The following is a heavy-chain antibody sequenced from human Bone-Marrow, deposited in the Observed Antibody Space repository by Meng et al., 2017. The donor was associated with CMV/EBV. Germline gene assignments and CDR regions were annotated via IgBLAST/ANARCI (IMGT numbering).Heavy chain of an antibody. CDR1: GYTFTSYG. D-gene: IGHD3-3*01. Sequence: ASVKVSCKASGYTFTSYGISWVRQAPGQGLEWMGWISAYNGNTNYAQKLQGRVTMTTDTSTSTAYMELRSLRSEDTAVYYCARGGPTYYDFWSGYYRGGWFDPWGQGTLVTVSS. CDR3: ARGGPTYYDFWSGYYRGGWFDP. J-gene: IGHJ5*02. CDR2: ISAYNGNT. V-gene: IGHV1-18*01.